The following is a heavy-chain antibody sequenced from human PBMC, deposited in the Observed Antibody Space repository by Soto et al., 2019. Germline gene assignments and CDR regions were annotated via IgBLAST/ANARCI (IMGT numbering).Heavy chain of an antibody. CDR1: GFTFSSYE. J-gene: IGHJ4*02. D-gene: IGHD6-19*01. V-gene: IGHV3-48*03. CDR3: ARDFGTPAASKSSGSGY. Sequence: GGSLRLSCAASGFTFSSYEMNWVRQAPGKGLEWVSYISSSGSTIYYADSVKGRSTISRDNAKNSLYLQMNSLRAEDTAVYYCARDFGTPAASKSSGSGYWGQGTLVTVSS. CDR2: ISSSGSTI.